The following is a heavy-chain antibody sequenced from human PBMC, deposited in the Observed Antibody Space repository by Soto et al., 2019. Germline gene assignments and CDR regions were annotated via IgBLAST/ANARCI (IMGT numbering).Heavy chain of an antibody. CDR3: AKDREALRYFDWLPHYYFDY. J-gene: IGHJ4*02. CDR1: GFTFSSYA. D-gene: IGHD3-9*01. CDR2: ISGSGGST. V-gene: IGHV3-23*01. Sequence: PGGSLRLSCAASGFTFSSYAMSWVRQAPGKGLEWVSAISGSGGSTYYADSVKGRFTISRDNSKNTLYLQMNSLRAEDTAVYYCAKDREALRYFDWLPHYYFDYWGQGTLVTVSS.